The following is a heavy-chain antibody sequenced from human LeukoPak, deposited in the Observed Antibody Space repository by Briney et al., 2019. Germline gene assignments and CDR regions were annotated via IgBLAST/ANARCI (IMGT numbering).Heavy chain of an antibody. D-gene: IGHD3-10*01. Sequence: GGSLRLSCAASGFTFNTYGMSWVRQAPGKGLEWVSGISGSGGATYYADAVKGRFTISRDDPHNTLYLQMNSLRAEDTAVYFCARGGVDYYGSGTYYLMYYFDYWGQGALVTVSS. CDR3: ARGGVDYYGSGTYYLMYYFDY. V-gene: IGHV3-23*01. J-gene: IGHJ4*02. CDR1: GFTFNTYG. CDR2: ISGSGGAT.